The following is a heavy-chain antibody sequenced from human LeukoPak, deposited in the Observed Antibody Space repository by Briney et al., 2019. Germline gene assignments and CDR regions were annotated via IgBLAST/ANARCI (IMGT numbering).Heavy chain of an antibody. CDR3: ARDYDILTGSPFDY. J-gene: IGHJ4*02. CDR1: GGSISSYY. CDR2: IYTSGST. D-gene: IGHD3-9*01. Sequence: SETLSLTCTVSGGSISSYYWSWIRQPAGKGLEWIGRIYTSGSTNYNPSLKSRVTMSVDTSKNQFSLKLSSVTAADTAAYYCARDYDILTGSPFDYWGQGTLVTVSS. V-gene: IGHV4-4*07.